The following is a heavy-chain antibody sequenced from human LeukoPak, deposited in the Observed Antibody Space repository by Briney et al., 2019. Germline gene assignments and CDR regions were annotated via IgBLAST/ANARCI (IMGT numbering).Heavy chain of an antibody. CDR2: IDGSGGTT. CDR3: AKAHCSSTSCSRADN. V-gene: IGHV3-23*01. CDR1: GFTFTRNA. J-gene: IGHJ4*02. Sequence: GGSLRLSCAASGFTFTRNAMAWARQAPGKGLEWVSAIDGSGGTTFYADSVKGRVTISRVQSTNTVYLQMNSLRADDTAVYYCAKAHCSSTSCSRADNWGQGTLVTVSS. D-gene: IGHD2-2*01.